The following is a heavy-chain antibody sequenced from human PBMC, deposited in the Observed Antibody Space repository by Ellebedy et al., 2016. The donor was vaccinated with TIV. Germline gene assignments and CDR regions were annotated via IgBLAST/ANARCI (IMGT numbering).Heavy chain of an antibody. CDR3: AREDRHYYGAGSFDY. J-gene: IGHJ4*01. CDR1: GGPLSSDAYY. CDR2: IHYSGTT. Sequence: SETLSLXXTVSGGPLSSDAYYWTWIRQPPGKGLEWTGFIHYSGTTYYNPSVSPLKSRVTISMDMSKNEFSLELSSVTAADTALYYCAREDRHYYGAGSFDYWGQGTLVTVSS. V-gene: IGHV4-61*08. D-gene: IGHD3-10*01.